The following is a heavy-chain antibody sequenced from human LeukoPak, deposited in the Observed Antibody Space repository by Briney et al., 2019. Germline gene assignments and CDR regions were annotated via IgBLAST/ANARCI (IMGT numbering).Heavy chain of an antibody. J-gene: IGHJ5*02. D-gene: IGHD6-13*01. CDR3: ARARAAAGTSWFDP. CDR1: GGSISSYY. V-gene: IGHV4-59*01. CDR2: IYYSGST. Sequence: SETLSLTCTVSGGSISSYYWSWIRQPPGKGLEWIGYIYYSGSTNYNPSLKSRVTISVDTSKNQFSLKLSSVTAADTAVYYCARARAAAGTSWFDPWGQGTLVTVSS.